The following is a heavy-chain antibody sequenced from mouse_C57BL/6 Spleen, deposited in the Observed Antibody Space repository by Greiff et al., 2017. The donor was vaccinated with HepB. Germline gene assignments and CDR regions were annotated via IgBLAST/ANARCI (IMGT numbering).Heavy chain of an antibody. D-gene: IGHD1-1*01. Sequence: VQLQQSGAELVKPGASVKISCKASGYAFSSYWMNWVKQRPGKGLEWIGQIYPGDGDTNYNGKFKGKATLTADKSSSTAYRQLSSLTSEDSAVYLCAREGLYGSSALDYWGQGTTLTVSS. CDR3: AREGLYGSSALDY. CDR2: IYPGDGDT. CDR1: GYAFSSYW. V-gene: IGHV1-80*01. J-gene: IGHJ2*01.